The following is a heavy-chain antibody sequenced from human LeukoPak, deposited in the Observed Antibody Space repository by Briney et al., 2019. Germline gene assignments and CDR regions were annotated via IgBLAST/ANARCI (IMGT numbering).Heavy chain of an antibody. CDR1: GFTFDDYA. D-gene: IGHD6-19*01. CDR3: AKSMTGWYYFDY. CDR2: ISWNSGNM. V-gene: IGHV3-9*01. J-gene: IGHJ4*02. Sequence: GGSLRLSCAASGFTFDDYAMHWVRQAPGKGLEWVSGISWNSGNMGYADSVKGRFTISRDNAKNSLYLQMSSLRAEDTALYYCAKSMTGWYYFDYWGQGTLVTVSS.